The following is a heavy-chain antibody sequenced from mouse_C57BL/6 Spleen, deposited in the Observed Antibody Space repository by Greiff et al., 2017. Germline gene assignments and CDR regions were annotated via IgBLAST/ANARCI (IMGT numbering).Heavy chain of an antibody. Sequence: DVMLVESGGDLVKPGGSLKLSCAASGFTFSSYGMSWVRQTPDKRLEWVATLSSGGSYTYYPDGVMGRFTIARDNAKNTLYLQMSSLKSEDTAMYYCARHTTANYFDYWGQGTTLTVSS. CDR1: GFTFSSYG. CDR3: ARHTTANYFDY. V-gene: IGHV5-6*02. D-gene: IGHD1-1*01. CDR2: LSSGGSYT. J-gene: IGHJ2*01.